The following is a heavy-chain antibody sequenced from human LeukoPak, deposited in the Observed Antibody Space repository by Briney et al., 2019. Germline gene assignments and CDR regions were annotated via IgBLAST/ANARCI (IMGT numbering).Heavy chain of an antibody. J-gene: IGHJ3*02. CDR3: AIDDQRMTFYI. D-gene: IGHD2-15*01. CDR2: IKQDGSVK. CDR1: GFTFSRYW. V-gene: IGHV3-7*05. Sequence: GGSLRLSCAASGFTFSRYWMSWVRQAPEKGLEWVATIKQDGSVKDYVDSVKGRFTISRDNAKNSLYLQMNSLRAEDTAVYYCAIDDQRMTFYIWGQGTMFTVSS.